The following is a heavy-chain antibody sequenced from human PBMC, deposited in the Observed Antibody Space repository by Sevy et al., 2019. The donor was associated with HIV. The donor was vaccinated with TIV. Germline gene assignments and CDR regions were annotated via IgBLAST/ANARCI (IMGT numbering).Heavy chain of an antibody. V-gene: IGHV3-7*03. CDR1: GFTFSNYW. D-gene: IGHD2-2*01. J-gene: IGHJ6*02. Sequence: GGSLRLSCAASGFTFSNYWMSWVRQAPGKGLEWVANIKRDGSEKYYVASVKGRFTISRDNAKKSLYLKMNSLRAEDTAVYYCARDCNSASCLWGLDVWGQGTTVTVSS. CDR3: ARDCNSASCLWGLDV. CDR2: IKRDGSEK.